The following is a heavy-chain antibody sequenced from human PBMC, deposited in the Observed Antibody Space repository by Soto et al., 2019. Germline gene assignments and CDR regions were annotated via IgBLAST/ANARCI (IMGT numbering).Heavy chain of an antibody. J-gene: IGHJ3*02. V-gene: IGHV3-74*01. D-gene: IGHD2-2*01. Sequence: GSLRLSCAASGFISRSYWMHWVRQVPGKGLVWVSRINGDGRSTSYADSVKGRFTISRDNAKNTLYLQLNSLRADDTAVYYCARAQYLADDAFDIWGQGAMVTVSS. CDR3: ARAQYLADDAFDI. CDR1: GFISRSYW. CDR2: INGDGRST.